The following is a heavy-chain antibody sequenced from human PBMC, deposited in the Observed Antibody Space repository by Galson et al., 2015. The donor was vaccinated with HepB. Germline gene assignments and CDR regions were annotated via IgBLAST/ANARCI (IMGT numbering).Heavy chain of an antibody. Sequence: QSGAEVKKPGESLRISCKASGYSFPHYWIGWVRQMPGKGLEWMGVIYPGDSDTRYSPSFQGQVTISADKSINTAYLQWSSLKASDTAIYYCASSPYSGNFDFWGQGTLVTVSS. V-gene: IGHV5-51*01. J-gene: IGHJ4*02. CDR3: ASSPYSGNFDF. CDR1: GYSFPHYW. CDR2: IYPGDSDT. D-gene: IGHD1-26*01.